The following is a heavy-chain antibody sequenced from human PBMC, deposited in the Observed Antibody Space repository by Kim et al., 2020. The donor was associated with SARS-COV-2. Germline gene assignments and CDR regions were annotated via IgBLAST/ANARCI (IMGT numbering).Heavy chain of an antibody. D-gene: IGHD2-21*02. CDR3: ARDGEGGQNCGGDCYNVEEAPYGMDV. CDR2: ISSSSSTI. J-gene: IGHJ6*02. Sequence: GGSLRLSCAASGFTFSSYSMNWVRQAPGKGLEWVSYISSSSSTIYYADSVKGRFTISRDNAKNSLYLQMNSLRDEDTAVYYCARDGEGGQNCGGDCYNVEEAPYGMDVWGQGTTVTVSS. V-gene: IGHV3-48*02. CDR1: GFTFSSYS.